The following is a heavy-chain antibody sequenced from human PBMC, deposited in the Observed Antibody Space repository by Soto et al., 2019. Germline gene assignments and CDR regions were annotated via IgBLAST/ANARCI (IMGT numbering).Heavy chain of an antibody. Sequence: GGSLRLSCAASGFAFTNYVIHWVRQSPGKGLEWVAHISNDGSKKFYGDSVKGRFTISRDNSENTVYLQMTSLRPDDTAVFYCARDVAMPTGLGLGYWGQGTLVPVSS. J-gene: IGHJ4*02. D-gene: IGHD6-19*01. CDR1: GFAFTNYV. V-gene: IGHV3-30*03. CDR2: ISNDGSKK. CDR3: ARDVAMPTGLGLGY.